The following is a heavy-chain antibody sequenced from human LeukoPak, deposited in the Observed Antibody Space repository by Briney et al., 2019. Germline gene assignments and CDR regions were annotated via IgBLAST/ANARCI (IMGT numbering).Heavy chain of an antibody. CDR2: IKHDGSEK. CDR1: GFTFSSYW. D-gene: IGHD1-26*01. CDR3: ARILTVGATYDY. V-gene: IGHV3-7*01. Sequence: GGSLRLFCAASGFTFSSYWMTWVRQAPGKGLEWVANIKHDGSEKYYVDSVKGRFTISRDNAENSLYLQMNGLRAEDTAVYYCARILTVGATYDYWGQGTLVTVSS. J-gene: IGHJ4*02.